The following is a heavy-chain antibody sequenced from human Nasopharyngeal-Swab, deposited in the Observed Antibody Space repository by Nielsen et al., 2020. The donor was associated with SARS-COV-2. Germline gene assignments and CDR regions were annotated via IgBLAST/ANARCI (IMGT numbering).Heavy chain of an antibody. J-gene: IGHJ6*02. CDR2: INSDGSST. CDR1: GFTFSSYW. D-gene: IGHD2-2*02. CDR3: AKVVYCSSTSCYTSRRDYYYYYGMDV. Sequence: GESLKISCAASGFTFSSYWMHWVRQAPGKGLVWVSRINSDGSSTSYADSVKGRFTISRDNAKNTLYLQMNSLRAEDTAVYYCAKVVYCSSTSCYTSRRDYYYYYGMDVWGQGTTVTASS. V-gene: IGHV3-74*01.